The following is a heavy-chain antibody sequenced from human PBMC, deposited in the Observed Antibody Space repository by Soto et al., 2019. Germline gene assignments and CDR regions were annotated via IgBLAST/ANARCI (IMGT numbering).Heavy chain of an antibody. CDR2: ISSSSSYI. J-gene: IGHJ4*02. CDR3: ASDQYFDWLFYDY. V-gene: IGHV3-21*01. CDR1: GFTFSSYS. D-gene: IGHD3-9*01. Sequence: PGGSLRLSCAASGFTFSSYSMNWVRQAPGKGLEWVSSISSSSSYIYYADSVKGRFTISRDNAKNSLYLQMNSLRAEDTAVYYWASDQYFDWLFYDYWGQGTLVTVAS.